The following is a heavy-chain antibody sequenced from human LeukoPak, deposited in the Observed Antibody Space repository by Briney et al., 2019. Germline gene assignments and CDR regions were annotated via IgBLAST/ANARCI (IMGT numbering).Heavy chain of an antibody. J-gene: IGHJ4*02. CDR1: GFTFSSYS. CDR3: ARGHRATGY. V-gene: IGHV3-21*01. CDR2: ISSSSSYI. Sequence: GGSLRLSCAASGFTFSSYSMNWVRQAPGKGLEWVSSISSSSSYIYYADSVKGRFTISRDNAKNSLYLQMNRLRAEDTAVYYCARGHRATGYWGQGTLVTVSS.